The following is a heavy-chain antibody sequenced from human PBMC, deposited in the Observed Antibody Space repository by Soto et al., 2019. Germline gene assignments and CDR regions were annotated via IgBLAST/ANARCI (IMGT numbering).Heavy chain of an antibody. J-gene: IGHJ4*02. Sequence: SETLSLTCTVSGGSISSSSYYWGWIRQPPWKGLEWIGSIYYSGSTYYNPSLKSRVTISVDTSKNQFSLKLSSVTAADTAVYYCASLSSGYYFDDHVYFDYWGQGXLVTVYS. CDR2: IYYSGST. V-gene: IGHV4-39*01. CDR3: ASLSSGYYFDDHVYFDY. CDR1: GGSISSSSYY. D-gene: IGHD3-22*01.